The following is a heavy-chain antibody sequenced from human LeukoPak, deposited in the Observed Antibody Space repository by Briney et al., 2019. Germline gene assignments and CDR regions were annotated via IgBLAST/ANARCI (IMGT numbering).Heavy chain of an antibody. D-gene: IGHD2-15*01. CDR3: AKGDCSGGSCYSN. V-gene: IGHV3-48*04. CDR2: ISSSSSTI. Sequence: GGSLRLSCAASGFTFSSYSMNWVRQAPGKGLEWVSYISSSSSTIYYADSVKGRFTISRDNAKNSLYLQMNSLRAEDTAVYYCAKGDCSGGSCYSNWGQGTLVTVSS. CDR1: GFTFSSYS. J-gene: IGHJ4*02.